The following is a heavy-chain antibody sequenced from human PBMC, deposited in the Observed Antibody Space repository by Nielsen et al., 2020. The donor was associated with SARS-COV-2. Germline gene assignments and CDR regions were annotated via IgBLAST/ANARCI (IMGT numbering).Heavy chain of an antibody. Sequence: GESLKISCAASGFTFSSYAMSWVRQAPGKGLEWVSAISGSGGSTYYADSVKGRSTISRDNSKNTLYLQMNSLRAEDTAVYYCAKADGYNHLFDYWGQGTLVTVSS. V-gene: IGHV3-23*01. CDR2: ISGSGGST. CDR1: GFTFSSYA. CDR3: AKADGYNHLFDY. J-gene: IGHJ4*02. D-gene: IGHD5-24*01.